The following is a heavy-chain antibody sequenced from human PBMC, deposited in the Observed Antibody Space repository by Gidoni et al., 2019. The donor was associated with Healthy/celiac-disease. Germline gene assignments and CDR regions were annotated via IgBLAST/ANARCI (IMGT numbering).Heavy chain of an antibody. Sequence: EVQLVESGGVVVQPGGSLRLACAADGFTFEDYTMHWVRQAPGKGLELVSLISWDGGSTYYADSVKGRFTISRDNSKNSLYLQMNSLRTEDTALYYCAKVTLVSGYDSDAFDIWGQGTLVTVSS. CDR2: ISWDGGST. D-gene: IGHD5-12*01. V-gene: IGHV3-43*01. J-gene: IGHJ3*02. CDR3: AKVTLVSGYDSDAFDI. CDR1: GFTFEDYT.